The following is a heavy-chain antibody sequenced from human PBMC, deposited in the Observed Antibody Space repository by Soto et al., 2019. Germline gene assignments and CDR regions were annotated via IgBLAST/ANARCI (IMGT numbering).Heavy chain of an antibody. J-gene: IGHJ4*02. CDR1: GVSVSSYT. D-gene: IGHD2-21*02. V-gene: IGHV4-4*07. CDR2: VFSSVSA. Sequence: SETLALTCLVSGVSVSSYTLSWVRQPANKGLEWIGRVFSSVSATYSPSLKSRVRISMDTPENRISLKLDSVTAADAGVYYCTRDGMTPGDTWGPGTLVTVYS. CDR3: TRDGMTPGDT.